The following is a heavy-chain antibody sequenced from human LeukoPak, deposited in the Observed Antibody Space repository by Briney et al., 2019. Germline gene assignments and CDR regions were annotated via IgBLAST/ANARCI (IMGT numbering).Heavy chain of an antibody. J-gene: IGHJ4*02. CDR2: IKQDGSEK. V-gene: IGHV3-7*01. CDR3: ARGATKPAFFDY. CDR1: GFTFGSYW. D-gene: IGHD1-26*01. Sequence: GGSLRLSCAASGFTFGSYWMSWVRQAPGKGLEWVANIKQDGSEKYYVDSVKGRFTISRDNSKNTLYLQMHSLGAEGTAVYYCARGATKPAFFDYWAREPWSPSPQ.